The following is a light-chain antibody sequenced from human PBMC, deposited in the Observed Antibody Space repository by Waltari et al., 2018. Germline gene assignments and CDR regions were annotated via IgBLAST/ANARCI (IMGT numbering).Light chain of an antibody. CDR1: AWTKQY. CDR3: QSADSTSTHVV. Sequence: SYELTQPPSVSVSPGQTATITCYGDAWTKQYAVWYQQKPGQAPVLVTYKETARPSGLPDRFSGSTSGTTVTLTISGVQAEDEADYYCQSADSTSTHVVFGGGTKLTVL. J-gene: IGLJ2*01. V-gene: IGLV3-25*03. CDR2: KET.